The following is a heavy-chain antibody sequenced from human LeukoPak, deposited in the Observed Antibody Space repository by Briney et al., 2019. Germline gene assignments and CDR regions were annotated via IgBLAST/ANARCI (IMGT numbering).Heavy chain of an antibody. CDR1: GFTFSSYA. Sequence: PGGSLRLSCAASGFTFSSYAMHWVRQAPGKGLEYVSAISSNGGSTYYANSVKGRFTISRDNSKNTLYLQMGSLRAEDMAVYYCARAAVAARSRYFDYWGQGTLVTVSS. V-gene: IGHV3-64*01. J-gene: IGHJ4*02. D-gene: IGHD6-19*01. CDR2: ISSNGGST. CDR3: ARAAVAARSRYFDY.